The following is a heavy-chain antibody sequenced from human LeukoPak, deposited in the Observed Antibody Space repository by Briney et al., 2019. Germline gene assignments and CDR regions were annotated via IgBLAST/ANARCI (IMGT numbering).Heavy chain of an antibody. CDR1: GFTFSTYW. V-gene: IGHV3-74*01. CDR2: VNGDGSST. Sequence: GGSLRLSCAASGFTFSTYWMHWVRHAPGKGLVWVSRVNGDGSSTNYADSVKGRFTISRDNSKNTLYLQMNSLRAEDTAVYYCAKEESYYGSGSYYTYWGQGTLVTVSS. D-gene: IGHD3-10*01. CDR3: AKEESYYGSGSYYTY. J-gene: IGHJ4*02.